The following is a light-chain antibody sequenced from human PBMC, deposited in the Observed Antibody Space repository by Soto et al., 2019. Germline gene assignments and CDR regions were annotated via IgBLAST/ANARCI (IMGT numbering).Light chain of an antibody. Sequence: DIQMTQCPSTLSASFGARATITCRASQSISTWLAWYQQKPGKAPKVLIYDASSLESGVPSRFTGSGSGTEFTLTITSLQPDDSATYYCQQYSTYWTFGLGTKV. CDR2: DAS. CDR1: QSISTW. CDR3: QQYSTYWT. V-gene: IGKV1-5*01. J-gene: IGKJ1*01.